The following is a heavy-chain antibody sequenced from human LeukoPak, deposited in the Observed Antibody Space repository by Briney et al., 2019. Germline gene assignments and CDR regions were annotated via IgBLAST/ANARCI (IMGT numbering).Heavy chain of an antibody. D-gene: IGHD2-15*01. Sequence: PGGSLRLSCAASGFTFSSYEMNWVRQAPGKGLEWVSYISSSGSTIYYADSVKGRFTISRDNAKNSLYLQMNSLGAEDTAVYYCATLILGYCSGGSCYFDYWGQGTLVTVSS. CDR2: ISSSGSTI. V-gene: IGHV3-48*03. J-gene: IGHJ4*02. CDR3: ATLILGYCSGGSCYFDY. CDR1: GFTFSSYE.